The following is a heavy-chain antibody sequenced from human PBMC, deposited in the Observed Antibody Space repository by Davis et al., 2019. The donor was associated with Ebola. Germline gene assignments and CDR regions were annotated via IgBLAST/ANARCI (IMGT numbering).Heavy chain of an antibody. CDR3: ASRGPLTAYSAMTQWY. CDR1: GDTFSSYD. Sequence: SVKVSCKASGDTFSSYDINWVRQAPGQGLEWMGGIIPIVDTPNYGQKFKDRVTITADKSTSTAYMEVDSLTSEDTAVYYCASRGPLTAYSAMTQWYWGQGTLITVSA. CDR2: IIPIVDTP. J-gene: IGHJ4*02. V-gene: IGHV1-69*06. D-gene: IGHD2-15*01.